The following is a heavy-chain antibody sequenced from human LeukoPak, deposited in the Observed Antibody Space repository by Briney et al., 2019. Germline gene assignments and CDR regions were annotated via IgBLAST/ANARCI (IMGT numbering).Heavy chain of an antibody. Sequence: PSETLSLTCAVYGGSFSGYYWSWIRQPPGKGLEWIGEINHSGSTNYNPSLKSRVTISVDTSKNQFSLKLSSVTAADTAVYYCARGWLQLWLDDDFDIWGQGTMVTVSS. J-gene: IGHJ3*02. V-gene: IGHV4-34*01. CDR2: INHSGST. CDR3: ARGWLQLWLDDDFDI. D-gene: IGHD5-18*01. CDR1: GGSFSGYY.